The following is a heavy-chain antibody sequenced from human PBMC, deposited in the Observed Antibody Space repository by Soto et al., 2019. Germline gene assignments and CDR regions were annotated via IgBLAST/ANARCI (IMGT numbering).Heavy chain of an antibody. CDR2: ISGSGGST. CDR3: ANAHWSGYPLVSLYGMDV. CDR1: GFTFSSYA. Sequence: GGSLRLSCAASGFTFSSYAMSWVRQAPGKGLEWVSAISGSGGSTYYADSVKGRFTISRDNSKNTLYLQMNSLRAEDTAVYYCANAHWSGYPLVSLYGMDVWGQGTTVTVSS. J-gene: IGHJ6*02. D-gene: IGHD3-3*01. V-gene: IGHV3-23*01.